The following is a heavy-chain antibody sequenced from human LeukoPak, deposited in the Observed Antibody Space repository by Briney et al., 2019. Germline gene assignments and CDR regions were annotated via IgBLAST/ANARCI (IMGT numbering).Heavy chain of an antibody. D-gene: IGHD7-27*01. CDR2: INPSGGDT. CDR1: GYTFTGYY. CDR3: ARAPNGGLPGAY. J-gene: IGHJ4*02. Sequence: ASVKVSCKASGYTFTGYYMHWVRQAPGQGLEWMGIINPSGGDTTYAQKFQGRVTMTRDTSTSSVYMDLSSLKSDDTAVYYCARAPNGGLPGAYWGQGTLVTVSS. V-gene: IGHV1-46*01.